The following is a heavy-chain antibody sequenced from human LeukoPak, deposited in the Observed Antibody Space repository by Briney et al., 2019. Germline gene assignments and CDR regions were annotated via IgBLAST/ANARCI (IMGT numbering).Heavy chain of an antibody. CDR3: AKDTPLCYFDY. V-gene: IGHV3-30*02. J-gene: IGHJ4*02. CDR1: GFTFSSYG. CDR2: IRNDGSII. Sequence: GGSLRLSCAASGFTFSSYGMHWVRQAPGKGLEWVAFIRNDGSIIYNADSVKGRFTISRDNSKNTLYLQMNSLRADDTAVYYCAKDTPLCYFDYWGQGTLVTVSS. D-gene: IGHD3-16*01.